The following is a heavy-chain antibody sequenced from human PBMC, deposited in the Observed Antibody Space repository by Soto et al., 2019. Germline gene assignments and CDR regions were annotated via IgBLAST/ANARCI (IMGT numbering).Heavy chain of an antibody. D-gene: IGHD3-22*01. CDR2: IYHIGST. J-gene: IGHJ4*02. CDR3: ARAPQYYYDSSGYYSYYFDY. CDR1: GGSISSGGYS. Sequence: TLSLTCAVSGGSISSGGYSWSWIRQPPGKGLEWIGYIYHIGSTYYNSSLKSRVTISVDRSNNQFSLKLSSVTAADTAVYYCARAPQYYYDSSGYYSYYFDYWGQGTLVTVSS. V-gene: IGHV4-30-2*01.